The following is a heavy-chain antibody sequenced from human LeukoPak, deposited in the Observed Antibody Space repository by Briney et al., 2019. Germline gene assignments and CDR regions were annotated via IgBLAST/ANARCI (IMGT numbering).Heavy chain of an antibody. D-gene: IGHD2-15*01. CDR3: ARGLAAHHPEYFQH. CDR1: GGTFSSYA. J-gene: IGHJ1*01. V-gene: IGHV1-18*01. Sequence: ASVKVTCKASGGTFSSYAISWVRQAPGQGLEWMGWISAYNGNTNYAQKLQGRVTMTTDTSTSTAYMELRSLRSDDTAVYYCARGLAAHHPEYFQHWGQGTLVTVSS. CDR2: ISAYNGNT.